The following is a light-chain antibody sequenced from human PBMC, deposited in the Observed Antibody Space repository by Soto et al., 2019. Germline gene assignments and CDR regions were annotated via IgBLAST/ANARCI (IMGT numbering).Light chain of an antibody. Sequence: QSALTQPASVSGSPGQSITISCTGTSSDVGGYNYVSWYQQHPGKPHKLMIYDASKRPAGVCHPVSGSKSGNTASLTISALLAEDEADYCCSSYTSSSTLLYVFRNGTKLTVL. J-gene: IGLJ1*01. CDR1: SSDVGGYNY. CDR3: SSYTSSSTLLYV. V-gene: IGLV2-14*01. CDR2: DAS.